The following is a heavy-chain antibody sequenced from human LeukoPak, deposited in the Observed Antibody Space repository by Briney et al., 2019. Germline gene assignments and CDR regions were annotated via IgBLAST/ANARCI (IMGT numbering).Heavy chain of an antibody. CDR2: INSDGSST. CDR3: ARDWRGARANRTWFDP. D-gene: IGHD4/OR15-4a*01. V-gene: IGHV3-74*01. J-gene: IGHJ5*02. Sequence: PGGSLRLSCAASGFTFSRYGMHWVRQAPGKGLVWVSRINSDGSSTSYADSVKGRFTISRDNAKNTLYLQMNSLRAEDTAVYYCARDWRGARANRTWFDPWGQGTLVTVSS. CDR1: GFTFSRYG.